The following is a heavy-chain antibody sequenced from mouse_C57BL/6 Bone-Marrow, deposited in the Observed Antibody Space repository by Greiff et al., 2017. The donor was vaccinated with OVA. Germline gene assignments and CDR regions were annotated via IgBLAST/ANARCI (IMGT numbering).Heavy chain of an antibody. CDR1: GFTFSSYA. CDR3: TRDRTYYGSAWFAY. Sequence: EVKVVESGEGLVKPGGSLKLSCAASGFTFSSYAMSWVRQTPEKRLEWVAYISSGGDYIYYADTVKGRFTISRDNARNTLYLQMSSLKSEDTAMYYCTRDRTYYGSAWFAYWGQGTLVTVSA. V-gene: IGHV5-9-1*02. CDR2: ISSGGDYI. D-gene: IGHD1-1*01. J-gene: IGHJ3*01.